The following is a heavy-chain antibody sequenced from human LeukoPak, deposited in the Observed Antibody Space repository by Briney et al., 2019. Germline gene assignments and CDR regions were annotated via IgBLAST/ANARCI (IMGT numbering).Heavy chain of an antibody. CDR2: ISVYNGNT. Sequence: ASVKVSCKASGYAFTNYAISWVRQAPGQGLEWMGWISVYNGNTNYAQKLQGRVTMTADTSTTTAYMELRSLRSDDTAVYYCARGYCSSATCRHFDYWGQGALVTVSS. V-gene: IGHV1-18*01. CDR3: ARGYCSSATCRHFDY. CDR1: GYAFTNYA. D-gene: IGHD2-2*01. J-gene: IGHJ4*02.